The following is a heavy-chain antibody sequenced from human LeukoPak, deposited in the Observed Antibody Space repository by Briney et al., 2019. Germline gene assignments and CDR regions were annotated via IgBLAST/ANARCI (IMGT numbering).Heavy chain of an antibody. CDR3: ARESSSWYYFDY. Sequence: PGGSLRLSCAASGFTFSTYTMNWVRQAPGKGLEWVSSITRSSSHIYYADSVKGRFTISRDNAKNSLYLQMNSLRAEDTAVYYCARESSSWYYFDYWGQGTLVTVSS. D-gene: IGHD6-13*01. V-gene: IGHV3-21*01. CDR2: ITRSSSHI. J-gene: IGHJ4*02. CDR1: GFTFSTYT.